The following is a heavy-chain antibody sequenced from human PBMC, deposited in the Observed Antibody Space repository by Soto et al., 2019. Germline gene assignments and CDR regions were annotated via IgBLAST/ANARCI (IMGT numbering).Heavy chain of an antibody. CDR1: CYTLTNYC. D-gene: IGHD3-10*01. CDR2: ISAYNGNT. CDR3: ARGRFGESCDY. V-gene: IGHV1-18*01. J-gene: IGHJ4*02. Sequence: ASVKVACKASCYTLTNYCNSWVRQAPGQGLEWMGWISAYNGNTNYAQKLQGRVTMTTDTSTSTAYMELRSLRSDDTAVYYCARGRFGESCDYWGQGTLVTVSS.